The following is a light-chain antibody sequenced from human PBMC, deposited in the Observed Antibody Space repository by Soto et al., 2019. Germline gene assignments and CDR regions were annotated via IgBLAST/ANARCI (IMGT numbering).Light chain of an antibody. Sequence: DIQMTXSPSTLSXXGGDXVIITCRASQSISSWLAWYQQNPGTAPELLIYTASSLQRGVPSRFSGSGSGTEFTLTISSLQPDDFATYYCQPYTSYPLTSGGGTKVDIK. CDR2: TAS. J-gene: IGKJ4*01. CDR3: QPYTSYPLT. V-gene: IGKV1-5*03. CDR1: QSISSW.